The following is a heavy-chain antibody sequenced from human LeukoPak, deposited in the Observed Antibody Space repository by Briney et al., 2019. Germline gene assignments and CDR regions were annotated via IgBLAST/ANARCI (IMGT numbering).Heavy chain of an antibody. CDR1: GFTFSNYA. CDR3: AKVPYSDYGSGRPPFMDV. J-gene: IGHJ6*02. CDR2: ISDRGGST. D-gene: IGHD3-10*01. Sequence: GGSLRLSCAASGFTFSNYAMSWVRQAPGKGLEWVSTISDRGGSTYYADSVKGRFTISRDNSKSTLYLRMNSLRAEDTAIHYCAKVPYSDYGSGRPPFMDVWGQGTTVAVSS. V-gene: IGHV3-23*01.